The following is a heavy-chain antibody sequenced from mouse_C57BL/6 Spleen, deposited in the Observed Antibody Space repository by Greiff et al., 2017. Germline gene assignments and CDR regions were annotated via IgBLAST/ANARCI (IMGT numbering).Heavy chain of an antibody. J-gene: IGHJ3*01. CDR2: IWGVGST. V-gene: IGHV2-6*01. CDR1: GFSLTSYG. Sequence: VQRVESGPGLVAPSQSLSITCTVSGFSLTSYGVDWVRQSPGKGLEWLGVIWGVGSTNYNSALKSRLSISKDNSKSQVFLKMNSLQTDDTAMYYCASSYGNYVGFAYWGQGTLVTVSA. CDR3: ASSYGNYVGFAY. D-gene: IGHD2-1*01.